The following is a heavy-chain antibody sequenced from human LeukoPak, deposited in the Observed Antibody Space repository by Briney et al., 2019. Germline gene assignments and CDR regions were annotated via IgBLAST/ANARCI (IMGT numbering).Heavy chain of an antibody. Sequence: GRSLRLSCTASGFTFGDYFMSWVRQAPGKGLEWVSGISGSGGSTYYADSVKGRFTISRDNSKNTLFLQMNSLRAEDTAVYYCAKETYSSGWYPYFDYWGQGTLVTASS. CDR2: ISGSGGST. CDR3: AKETYSSGWYPYFDY. V-gene: IGHV3-23*01. J-gene: IGHJ4*02. CDR1: GFTFGDYF. D-gene: IGHD6-19*01.